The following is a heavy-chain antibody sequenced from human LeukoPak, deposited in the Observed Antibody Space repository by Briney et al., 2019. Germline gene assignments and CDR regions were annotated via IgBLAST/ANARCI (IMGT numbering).Heavy chain of an antibody. D-gene: IGHD3-9*01. CDR3: PRDRRYYDILTGRYYYYGMDV. Sequence: SETLSLTCTVSGGSISSYYWSWIRQPPGKGLEWFGYIYYSGSTNYNPSLKSRVTISVDTSKNQFSLKLSSVTAAGTAVYYWPRDRRYYDILTGRYYYYGMDVSGQGTTVTVSS. CDR2: IYYSGST. V-gene: IGHV4-59*12. CDR1: GGSISSYY. J-gene: IGHJ6*02.